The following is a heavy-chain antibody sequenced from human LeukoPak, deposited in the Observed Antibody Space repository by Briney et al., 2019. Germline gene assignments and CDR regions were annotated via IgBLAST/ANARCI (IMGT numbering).Heavy chain of an antibody. J-gene: IGHJ4*02. CDR3: ATNSGYVGLPNDY. CDR1: GYTFTGYY. V-gene: IGHV1-2*02. Sequence: GASVKVSCKASGYTFTGYYVHWVRQAPGQGLEWMGWINPNSGGTNYAQKFQGRVTMTRDTSISTAYMELSRLRSDDTAVYYCATNSGYVGLPNDYWGQGTLVTVSS. D-gene: IGHD5-12*01. CDR2: INPNSGGT.